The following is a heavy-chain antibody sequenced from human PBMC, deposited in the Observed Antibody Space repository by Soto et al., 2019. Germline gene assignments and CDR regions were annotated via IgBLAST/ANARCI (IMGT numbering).Heavy chain of an antibody. CDR3: ARDMSGCSSSDCYLSGWFDP. D-gene: IGHD2-21*02. Sequence: QLQLRESGSGLVKPSQTLSLTCTVSGAPITSGAYSWSWIRQPPGKGLEWIGFIYQSGSTHYNPSLKSRVTISVDRSKNHLSLQLTSLTAADTAVYYCARDMSGCSSSDCYLSGWFDPWGPGTLVTVSS. CDR2: IYQSGST. CDR1: GAPITSGAYS. J-gene: IGHJ5*02. V-gene: IGHV4-30-2*01.